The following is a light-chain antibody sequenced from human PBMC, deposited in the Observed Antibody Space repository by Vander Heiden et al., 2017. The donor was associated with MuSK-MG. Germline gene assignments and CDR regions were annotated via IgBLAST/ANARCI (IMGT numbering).Light chain of an antibody. CDR1: QSISSY. V-gene: IGKV1-39*01. J-gene: IGKJ5*01. CDR3: QQSDSTPLT. Sequence: DSHFTRSPSSLSASVGDRVTITCRASQSISSYLNWYQQKPGKAPKLLIYAASSLQSGVPSRFSGSGSGTDFTLTISSLQPEDFATYYCQQSDSTPLTFGPGTQVEIK. CDR2: AAS.